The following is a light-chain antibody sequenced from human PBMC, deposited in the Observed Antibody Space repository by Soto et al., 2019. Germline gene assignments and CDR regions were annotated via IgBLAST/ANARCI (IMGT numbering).Light chain of an antibody. Sequence: QSALTQPASVSGSPGQSITISSTGTSSDVGGHNYVSWYQQHPGKAPKLLIYEVSNRPSGVSNRFSGSKSGNTASLTISGLQAEDEADYYCSSYTSSSTLVFGGGTMLTVL. J-gene: IGLJ2*01. CDR3: SSYTSSSTLV. V-gene: IGLV2-14*01. CDR2: EVS. CDR1: SSDVGGHNY.